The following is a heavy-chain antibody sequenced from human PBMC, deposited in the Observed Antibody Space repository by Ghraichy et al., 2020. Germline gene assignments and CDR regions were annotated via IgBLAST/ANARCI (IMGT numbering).Heavy chain of an antibody. D-gene: IGHD3-3*01. Sequence: SVKVSCKASGGTFSTFSISWVRQAPGQGLEWMGGIIPFFETPNRAQKFRGRVTFAADGFTNTASMELASLTSEDTAVYYCARAYIPSGQGDFYYAMDVWGQGTTVTVSS. J-gene: IGHJ6*02. CDR3: ARAYIPSGQGDFYYAMDV. CDR2: IIPFFETP. V-gene: IGHV1-69*13. CDR1: GGTFSTFS.